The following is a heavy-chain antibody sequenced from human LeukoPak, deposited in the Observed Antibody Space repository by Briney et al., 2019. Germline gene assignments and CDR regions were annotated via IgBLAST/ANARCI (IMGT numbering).Heavy chain of an antibody. CDR2: ISAYNGNT. D-gene: IGHD3-10*01. Sequence: GAAVKVSCKASGYTFISYGISWVRQTPEQGREWMGWISAYNGNTNYAQKLQSRVTMTTDTSTSTAYMELRSLRSDDTAVYYCARVLLVRGCFDYWGQGTLVTVSS. J-gene: IGHJ4*02. V-gene: IGHV1-18*01. CDR1: GYTFISYG. CDR3: ARVLLVRGCFDY.